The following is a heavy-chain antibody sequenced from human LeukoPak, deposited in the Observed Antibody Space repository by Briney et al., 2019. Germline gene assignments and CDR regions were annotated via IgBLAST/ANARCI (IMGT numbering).Heavy chain of an antibody. CDR3: ATIAGSSSY. V-gene: IGHV4-59*08. J-gene: IGHJ4*02. CDR2: IYYSGGT. D-gene: IGHD6-6*01. Sequence: SETLSLTCSVPGGSISSFYWSWVRQSPGKGLEWIGYIYYSGGTIYNSSLKSRVTISVDTSKNQFSLKLSSVTAADTAVYYCATIAGSSSYWGQGTLVTVSS. CDR1: GGSISSFY.